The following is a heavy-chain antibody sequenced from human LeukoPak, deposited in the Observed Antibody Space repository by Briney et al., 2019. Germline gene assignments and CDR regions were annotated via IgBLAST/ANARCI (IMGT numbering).Heavy chain of an antibody. CDR2: IKQDGSEK. CDR1: GFTFSNYW. D-gene: IGHD3-3*01. CDR3: ARSTSARYDFWSGYSRDYYYYYMDV. J-gene: IGHJ6*03. V-gene: IGHV3-7*01. Sequence: PGGSLRLSCAASGFTFSNYWMSWVRQAPGKGLEWVANIKQDGSEKYYVDSVKGRFTISRDNAKNSLYLQMNSLRAEDTAIYYCARSTSARYDFWSGYSRDYYYYYMDVWGKGTTVTVSS.